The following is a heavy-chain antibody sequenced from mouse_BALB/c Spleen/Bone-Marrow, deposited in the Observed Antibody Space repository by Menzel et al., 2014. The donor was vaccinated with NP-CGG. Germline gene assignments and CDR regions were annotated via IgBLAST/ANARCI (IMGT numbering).Heavy chain of an antibody. CDR1: GYSITSGYY. J-gene: IGHJ2*01. V-gene: IGHV3-6*02. CDR3: ANYGNYFDY. CDR2: ISYDGSN. D-gene: IGHD2-1*01. Sequence: VQLKQSGPGLVKPSQSLSLTCSVTGYSITSGYYWNWIRQFPGNKLEWMGYISYDGSNNYNPSLKNRISITRDTSKSQFFLKLNSVTTEDTATYYCANYGNYFDYWGQGTTLTVSS.